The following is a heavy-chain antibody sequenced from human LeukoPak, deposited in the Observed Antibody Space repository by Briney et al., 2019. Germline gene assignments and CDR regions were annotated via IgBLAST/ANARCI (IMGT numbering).Heavy chain of an antibody. CDR1: GFTVLTNY. D-gene: IGHD3-9*01. CDR3: ARGPLTKTDYYYGMDV. V-gene: IGHV3-53*01. Sequence: GGSLRLSCAASGFTVLTNYMGWVRQAPRGGLGWVSLIYTGGSTYYADSVKGRFTISRDISKNTLYLQMNSLRADDTAVYYCARGPLTKTDYYYGMDVWGQGTTVTVSS. CDR2: IYTGGST. J-gene: IGHJ6*02.